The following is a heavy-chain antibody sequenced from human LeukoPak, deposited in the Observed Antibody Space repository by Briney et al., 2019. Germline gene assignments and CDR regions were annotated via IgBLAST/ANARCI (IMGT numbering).Heavy chain of an antibody. J-gene: IGHJ4*02. V-gene: IGHV3-7*01. CDR1: GFRFSIYW. Sequence: GGSLRLSCAASGFRFSIYWMSWVRQAPGKGLEWVANINQDGSETYCVDSVEGRFTISRDNAQNSLYLQMNGLRVEDTAVYYCAKGYYFDILSGYSSLDSWGQGTLVTVSS. CDR3: AKGYYFDILSGYSSLDS. CDR2: INQDGSET. D-gene: IGHD3-9*01.